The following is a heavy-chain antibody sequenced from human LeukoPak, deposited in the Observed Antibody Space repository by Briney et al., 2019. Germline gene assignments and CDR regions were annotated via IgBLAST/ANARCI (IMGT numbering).Heavy chain of an antibody. V-gene: IGHV4-59*12. J-gene: IGHJ5*02. CDR1: GGSISSYY. CDR2: VYYTGST. Sequence: SETLSLTCTVSGGSISSYYWSWVRQPPGKGLEWIGFVYYTGSTNYNPSLKSRVTISVDTSKNQFSLKLSSVTAADTAVYYCARDGSALGAWGQGTLVTVSS. CDR3: ARDGSALGA. D-gene: IGHD6-25*01.